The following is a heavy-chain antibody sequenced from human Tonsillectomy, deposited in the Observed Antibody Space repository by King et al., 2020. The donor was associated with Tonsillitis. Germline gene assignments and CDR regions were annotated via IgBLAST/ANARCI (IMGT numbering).Heavy chain of an antibody. Sequence: EVQLVESGGGLVQSGGSLRLSCEASGFTFSDYGMSWVRQAPGKGLEWVSSISGSGGYTFYADSVDGRFSISRDNSKNKLCLQMNSLRAEDTAVYYCAKQIGFCSGGTCSLDYWGQGALVTVSS. D-gene: IGHD2-15*01. CDR2: ISGSGGYT. V-gene: IGHV3-23*04. J-gene: IGHJ4*02. CDR1: GFTFSDYG. CDR3: AKQIGFCSGGTCSLDY.